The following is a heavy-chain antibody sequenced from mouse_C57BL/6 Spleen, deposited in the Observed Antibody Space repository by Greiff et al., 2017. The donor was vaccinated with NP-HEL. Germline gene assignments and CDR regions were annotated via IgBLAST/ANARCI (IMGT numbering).Heavy chain of an antibody. V-gene: IGHV5-4*01. D-gene: IGHD1-1*01. CDR2: ISDGGSYT. CDR1: GFTFSSYA. J-gene: IGHJ4*01. Sequence: DVQLVESGGGLVKPGGSLKLSCAASGFTFSSYAMSCVRQTPEKRLEWVATISDGGSYTYYPDNVKGRFTISRDNAKNNLYLQMSHLKSEDTAMYYCARGGRSYGAMDYWGQGTSVTVSS. CDR3: ARGGRSYGAMDY.